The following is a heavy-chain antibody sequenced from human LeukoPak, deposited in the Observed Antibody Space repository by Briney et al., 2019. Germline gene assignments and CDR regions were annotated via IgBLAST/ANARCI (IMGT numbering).Heavy chain of an antibody. CDR1: GFIFSNYG. CDR3: ARDLLLRYTWSFEK. V-gene: IGHV3-33*01. Sequence: GRSLRPSCAASGFIFSNYGMHWVRRAPGKGLEWVAIIWYDGSNRYYADSVKGRFTVSRDNSKNTLYLQMNSLRAEDSAVYYCARDLLLRYTWSFEKWGQGTLVTVSS. CDR2: IWYDGSNR. J-gene: IGHJ4*02. D-gene: IGHD3-16*02.